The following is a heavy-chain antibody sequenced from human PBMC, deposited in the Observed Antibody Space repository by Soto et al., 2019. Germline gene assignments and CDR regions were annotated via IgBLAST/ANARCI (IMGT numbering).Heavy chain of an antibody. CDR3: ARDLLIVGATGWFDP. J-gene: IGHJ5*02. D-gene: IGHD1-26*01. V-gene: IGHV4-4*07. Sequence: PSETLSLTCTVSGGSISSYYWSWIRQPAGKGLEWIGRIYTSGSTNYNPSLKSRVTMSVDTSKNQFSLKLSSVTAADTAVYYCARDLLIVGATGWFDPWGQGTLVTVSS. CDR1: GGSISSYY. CDR2: IYTSGST.